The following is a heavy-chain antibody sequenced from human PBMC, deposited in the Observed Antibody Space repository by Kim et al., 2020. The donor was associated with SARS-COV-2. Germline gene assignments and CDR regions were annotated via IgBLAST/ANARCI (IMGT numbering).Heavy chain of an antibody. V-gene: IGHV3-74*01. D-gene: IGHD3-22*01. CDR1: GFTFSSYW. J-gene: IGHJ4*02. Sequence: GGSLRLSCAASGFTFSSYWMHWVRQAPGKGLVWVSRINSDGSSTSYADSVKGRFTISRDNAKNTLYLQMNSLRAEDTAVYYCAREGLDSYYYDSSGYPADYWGQGTLVTVSS. CDR3: AREGLDSYYYDSSGYPADY. CDR2: INSDGSST.